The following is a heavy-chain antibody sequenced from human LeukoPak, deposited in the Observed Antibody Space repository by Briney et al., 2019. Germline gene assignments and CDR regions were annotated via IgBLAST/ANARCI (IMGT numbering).Heavy chain of an antibody. CDR1: GYTFTSYY. Sequence: ASVKVSCKASGYTFTSYYMHWVRQAPGQGLEWMGIINPSGGSTSYTQKFQGRVTMTRDTSISTAYMELSRLRSDDTAVYYCAENYYDSSGLDYWGQGTLVTVSS. D-gene: IGHD3-22*01. V-gene: IGHV1-46*01. J-gene: IGHJ4*02. CDR2: INPSGGST. CDR3: AENYYDSSGLDY.